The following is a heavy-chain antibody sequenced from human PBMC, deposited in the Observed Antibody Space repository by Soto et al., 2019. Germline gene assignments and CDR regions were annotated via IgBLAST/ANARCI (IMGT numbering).Heavy chain of an antibody. CDR2: ISYDGNVA. D-gene: IGHD1-1*01. V-gene: IGHV3-30*18. CDR3: AKEGPITNWYFDY. J-gene: IGHJ4*02. CDR1: GFTFRNYG. Sequence: QVQLVESEGGVVQPGRSLRLSCTASGFTFRNYGMHWVRQAPGKGLEWVTVISYDGNVAYYADYVKGRFTSSRDNSKNTLYLQMNSLRTEDTAVYYCAKEGPITNWYFDYWGQGTLVTVSS.